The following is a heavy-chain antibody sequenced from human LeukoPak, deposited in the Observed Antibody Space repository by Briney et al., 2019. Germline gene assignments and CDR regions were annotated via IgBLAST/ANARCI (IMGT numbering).Heavy chain of an antibody. D-gene: IGHD2-2*01. CDR1: GFTFSSYA. J-gene: IGHJ6*02. CDR3: AREGDQLLSRYYYGMDV. V-gene: IGHV3-64*01. Sequence: GGSLRLSCAASGFTFSSYAMHWVRQAPGKGLEYVSCISSNGGSTYYANSVKGRFTISRDNSKNTLYLQMGSLRAEDMAVYYCAREGDQLLSRYYYGMDVWGQGTTVTVSS. CDR2: ISSNGGST.